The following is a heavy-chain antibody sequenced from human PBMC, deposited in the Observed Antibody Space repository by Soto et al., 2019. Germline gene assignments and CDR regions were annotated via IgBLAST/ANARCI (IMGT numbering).Heavy chain of an antibody. V-gene: IGHV4-4*02. CDR2: IYHSGST. D-gene: IGHD3-16*01. J-gene: IGHJ4*01. CDR1: GASISSGNW. CDR3: ASHRGNTFGPYDY. Sequence: SETLSLTCAVSGASISSGNWWSWVRQSPGKGLEWLGEIYHSGSTNHNPSLKSRVTISVDKSRNQFSLKLSSMTAADTAVYFCASHRGNTFGPYDYWGQGTQVTVSS.